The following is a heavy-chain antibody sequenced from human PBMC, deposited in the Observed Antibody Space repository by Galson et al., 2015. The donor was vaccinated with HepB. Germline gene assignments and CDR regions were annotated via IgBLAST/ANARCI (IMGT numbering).Heavy chain of an antibody. CDR3: AKDWGLGV. J-gene: IGHJ6*02. Sequence: SLRLSCAASGFTFSIEAVYWVRQAPDKGLEFVAATSYDGETKYYADSVGGRFTISRDNSKNTLYLQMNSLRVEDTALYYCAKDWGLGVWGQGTTVTVSS. CDR2: TSYDGETK. D-gene: IGHD3-16*01. CDR1: GFTFSIEA. V-gene: IGHV3-30-3*02.